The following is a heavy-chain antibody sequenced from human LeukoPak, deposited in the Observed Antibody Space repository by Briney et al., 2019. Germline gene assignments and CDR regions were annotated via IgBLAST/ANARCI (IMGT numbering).Heavy chain of an antibody. D-gene: IGHD5-18*01. CDR1: GYYINSGYY. CDR3: ASYTATDAFDS. Sequence: SETLSLPRTVSGYYINSGYYWGWIRPPPGKRLEWIESIYHSGRTHSNPSLKSRVTISLDTSKIQFSLKLSSVTAAYSSVYYCASYTATDAFDSWGQGTMVTVSS. V-gene: IGHV4-38-2*02. CDR2: IYHSGRT. J-gene: IGHJ3*02.